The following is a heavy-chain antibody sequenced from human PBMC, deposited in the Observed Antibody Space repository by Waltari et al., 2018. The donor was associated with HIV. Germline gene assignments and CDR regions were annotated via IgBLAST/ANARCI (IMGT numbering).Heavy chain of an antibody. CDR3: ARSRSDAFDL. CDR1: GSTLRSDW. Sequence: EVQLVASGGGLVQPGGSLRLSCEDTGSTLRSDWMTWVRQAPGKGLEWVANIKEDGSEKWYVDSVKGRFTISRDNAKNSVYLQMNSLRAEDTAVYYCARSRSDAFDLWGQGTMVTVSS. J-gene: IGHJ3*01. CDR2: IKEDGSEK. V-gene: IGHV3-7*01.